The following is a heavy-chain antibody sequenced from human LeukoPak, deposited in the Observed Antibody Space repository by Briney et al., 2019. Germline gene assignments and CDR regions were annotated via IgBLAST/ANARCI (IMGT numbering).Heavy chain of an antibody. CDR2: ISAYNGNT. V-gene: IGHV1-18*01. Sequence: ASVKVSCKASGYTFTSYGISWVRQAPGQGLEWMGWISAYNGNTNYAQKLQGRVTMTTDTSTSTAYMELSRLRSDDTAVYYCARAIYDFWSGYPLDYWGQGTLVTVSS. J-gene: IGHJ4*02. D-gene: IGHD3-3*01. CDR1: GYTFTSYG. CDR3: ARAIYDFWSGYPLDY.